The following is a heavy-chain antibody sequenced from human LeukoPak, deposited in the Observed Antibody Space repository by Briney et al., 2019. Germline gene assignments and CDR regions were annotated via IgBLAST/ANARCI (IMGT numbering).Heavy chain of an antibody. V-gene: IGHV3-33*06. CDR3: AKDRFSTTGTTNYYYYMDV. Sequence: GGSLRLSCAASGFTFSSYVMHWVRQAPGKGLEWVAVIWYDGSNKYYADSVKGRFTISRDNSKNTLYLQMNSLRAEDTAVYYCAKDRFSTTGTTNYYYYMDVWGKGTTVTVSS. CDR1: GFTFSSYV. D-gene: IGHD1-1*01. J-gene: IGHJ6*03. CDR2: IWYDGSNK.